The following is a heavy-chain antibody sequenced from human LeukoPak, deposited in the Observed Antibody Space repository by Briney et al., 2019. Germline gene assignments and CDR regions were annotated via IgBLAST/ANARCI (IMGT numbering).Heavy chain of an antibody. J-gene: IGHJ4*02. D-gene: IGHD3-9*01. Sequence: SETLSLTCAVYGGSITGYYWSWIRQTPGRGLEWVGEIHYTGATSYNPSLKSRATISTDTSKKQFSLRLSSVTAADTAVYYCARGNILTGYCFDFWGQGALVTVSS. CDR2: IHYTGAT. V-gene: IGHV4-34*01. CDR1: GGSITGYY. CDR3: ARGNILTGYCFDF.